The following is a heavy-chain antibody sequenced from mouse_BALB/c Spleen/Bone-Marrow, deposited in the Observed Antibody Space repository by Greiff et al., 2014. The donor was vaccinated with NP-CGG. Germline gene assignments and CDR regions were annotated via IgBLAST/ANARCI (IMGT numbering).Heavy chain of an antibody. J-gene: IGHJ4*01. CDR3: ARYGYYEAMDY. V-gene: IGHV5-17*02. CDR2: ISSGSSTI. Sequence: EVQVVESGGGLVQPGGSRKLSCAASGFTFSSFGMHWVRQAPEKGLEWVAYISSGSSTIYYADTVKGRFTISRDNPKNTLFLQMTSLRSEDTAMYYCARYGYYEAMDYWGQGTSVTVSS. D-gene: IGHD2-3*01. CDR1: GFTFSSFG.